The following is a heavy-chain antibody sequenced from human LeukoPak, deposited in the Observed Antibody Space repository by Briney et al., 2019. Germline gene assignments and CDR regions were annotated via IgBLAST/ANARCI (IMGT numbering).Heavy chain of an antibody. V-gene: IGHV1-46*01. Sequence: ASVKVSCKASGYTFTSYYMHWVRQAPGQGLEWMGIINPSGGSTSYAQKFQGRVTMTRDTSTSTVYMELSSLRSEDTAVYYCARDSPRITMVRGALPGYWDQGTLVTVSS. CDR3: ARDSPRITMVRGALPGY. J-gene: IGHJ4*02. CDR1: GYTFTSYY. D-gene: IGHD3-10*01. CDR2: INPSGGST.